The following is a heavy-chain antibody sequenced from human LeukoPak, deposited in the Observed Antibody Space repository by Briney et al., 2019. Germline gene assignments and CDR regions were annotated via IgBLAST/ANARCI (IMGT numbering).Heavy chain of an antibody. Sequence: PGGSLRLSCAASGFTFSSYGMHWVRQAPGKGLEWVAVIWYDGSNKYYADSVKGRFTISRDNSKNTLYLQMNSLRAEDTAVYYCAKDSPRYGSGTHPLYWGQGTLVTVSS. CDR1: GFTFSSYG. J-gene: IGHJ4*02. D-gene: IGHD3-10*01. V-gene: IGHV3-30*02. CDR3: AKDSPRYGSGTHPLY. CDR2: IWYDGSNK.